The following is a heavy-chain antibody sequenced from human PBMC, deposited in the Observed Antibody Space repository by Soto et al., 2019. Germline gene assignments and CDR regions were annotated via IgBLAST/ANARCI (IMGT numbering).Heavy chain of an antibody. J-gene: IGHJ5*02. Sequence: GSLRLSCAASGFTFSSYAMSWVRQAPGKGLEWVSAISGSGGSTYYADSVKGRFTISRDNSKNTLYLQMNSLRAEDTAVYYCARMVRGVIIKKGGWFDPWGQGTLVTVSS. D-gene: IGHD3-10*01. CDR3: ARMVRGVIIKKGGWFDP. V-gene: IGHV3-23*01. CDR1: GFTFSSYA. CDR2: ISGSGGST.